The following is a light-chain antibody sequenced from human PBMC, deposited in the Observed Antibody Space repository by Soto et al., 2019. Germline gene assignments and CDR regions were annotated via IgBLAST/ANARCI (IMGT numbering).Light chain of an antibody. CDR3: QQYNSYSPTWT. V-gene: IGKV1-5*01. J-gene: IGKJ1*01. Sequence: DIQMTQPPSTLSASVGDRVTITCRASQSISSWLAWYQQKPGKAPKLLIYDASSLESGVPSRFSGSGSGTEFTLTISSLQPDDFATYYCQQYNSYSPTWTFGQGTKV. CDR2: DAS. CDR1: QSISSW.